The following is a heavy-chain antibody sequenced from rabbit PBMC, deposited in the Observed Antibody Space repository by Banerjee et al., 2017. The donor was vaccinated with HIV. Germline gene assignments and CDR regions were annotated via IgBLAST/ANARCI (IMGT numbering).Heavy chain of an antibody. Sequence: QSLEESGGDLVKPGASLTLTCTASGFSFSSDYYMCWVRQAPGKGLESIACIFSASSSSSTYYASWARGRFTISKTSSTTVTLQVTSLTAADTATYFCARGSATMTMVITGFFLALWGQGTLVTVS. D-gene: IGHD2-1*01. CDR3: ARGSATMTMVITGFFLAL. CDR2: IFSASSSSST. J-gene: IGHJ3*01. V-gene: IGHV1S40*01. CDR1: GFSFSSDYY.